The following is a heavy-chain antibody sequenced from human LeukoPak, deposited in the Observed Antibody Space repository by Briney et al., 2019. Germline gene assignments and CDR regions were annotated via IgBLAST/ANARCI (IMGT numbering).Heavy chain of an antibody. CDR1: GFTFDDYA. J-gene: IGHJ4*02. Sequence: PGRSLRLSCAASGFTFDDYAMHWVRQAPGKGLEWVSGISWNSGSIGYADSVKGRFTISRDNSKNTLYLQMNSLRAEDTAVYYCAKEDYGDYQYYFDYWGQGTLVTVSS. D-gene: IGHD4-17*01. V-gene: IGHV3-9*01. CDR2: ISWNSGSI. CDR3: AKEDYGDYQYYFDY.